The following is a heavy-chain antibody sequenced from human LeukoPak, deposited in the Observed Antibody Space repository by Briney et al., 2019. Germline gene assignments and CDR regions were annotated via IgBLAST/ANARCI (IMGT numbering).Heavy chain of an antibody. V-gene: IGHV3-15*01. CDR1: GFTVSSNY. CDR2: IKSKTDGGTT. CDR3: TTRLRYFDWTIYDFDY. J-gene: IGHJ4*02. Sequence: GGSLRLSCAASGFTVSSNYMSWVRQAPGKGLEWVGRIKSKTDGGTTDYAAPVKGRFTIARDDSKNTLYLQMNSLKTEDTAVYYCTTRLRYFDWTIYDFDYWGQGTLVTVSS. D-gene: IGHD3-9*01.